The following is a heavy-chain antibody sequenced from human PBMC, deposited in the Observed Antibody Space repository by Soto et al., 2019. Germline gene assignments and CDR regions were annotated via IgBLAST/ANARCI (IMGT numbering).Heavy chain of an antibody. CDR2: TYYRSKWYN. Sequence: PSQTLSLTCAISGDSVSSNSAAWNWIRQSPSRGLEWLGRTYYRSKWYNDYAVSVKSRITINTDTSKNQFSLQLNSVTPEDTAVYYGPRVLTTVTGDYAFAIWGQGTMVTVSS. V-gene: IGHV6-1*01. CDR3: PRVLTTVTGDYAFAI. D-gene: IGHD4-17*01. CDR1: GDSVSSNSAA. J-gene: IGHJ3*02.